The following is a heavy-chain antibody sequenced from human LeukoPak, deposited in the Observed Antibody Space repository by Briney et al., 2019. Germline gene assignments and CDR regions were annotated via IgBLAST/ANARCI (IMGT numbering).Heavy chain of an antibody. D-gene: IGHD2-2*02. J-gene: IGHJ4*02. CDR2: IYYSGST. Sequence: PSETLSLTCTVSGGSISSSSYYWGWIRQPPGKGLEWIGSIYYSGSTYYNPSLKSRVTISVDTSKNQFSLKLSSVTAADTAVYYCARESREYCSSTSCYKPIPVLSGQWGQGTLVTVSS. V-gene: IGHV4-39*07. CDR1: GGSISSSSYY. CDR3: ARESREYCSSTSCYKPIPVLSGQ.